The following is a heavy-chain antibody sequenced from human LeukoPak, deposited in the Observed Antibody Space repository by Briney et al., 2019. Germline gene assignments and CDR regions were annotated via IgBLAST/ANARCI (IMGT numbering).Heavy chain of an antibody. Sequence: GGSLRLSCAASGFTFSSYAMHWVRQAPGKGLEWVAVISYDGSNKYYADSVKGRFTISRDNSKNTLYLQMNSLRAEDTAVYYCAKDKGYCSSTSCYNWFDPWGQGTLVTVSS. CDR2: ISYDGSNK. CDR3: AKDKGYCSSTSCYNWFDP. J-gene: IGHJ5*02. D-gene: IGHD2-2*01. V-gene: IGHV3-30-3*01. CDR1: GFTFSSYA.